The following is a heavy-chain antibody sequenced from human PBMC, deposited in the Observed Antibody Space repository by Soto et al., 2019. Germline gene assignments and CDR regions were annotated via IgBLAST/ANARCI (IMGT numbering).Heavy chain of an antibody. CDR1: GDTSTTYV. CDR3: AGTVEIPYYHGMDV. V-gene: IGHV1-69*01. D-gene: IGHD4-4*01. J-gene: IGHJ6*02. CDR2: INPMSRTA. Sequence: VQLVQSGAEVKKPGSSVKVSCKASGDTSTTYVTSWVRQAPGQGPEWIGGINPMSRTAKYSEKYNGRVTITADESSITAYMELSSLRSEDTAVYYCAGTVEIPYYHGMDVWGQGTTVTVSS.